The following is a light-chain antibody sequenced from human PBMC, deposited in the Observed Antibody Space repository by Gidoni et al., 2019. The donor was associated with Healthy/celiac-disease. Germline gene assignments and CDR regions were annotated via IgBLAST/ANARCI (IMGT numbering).Light chain of an antibody. CDR3: QAWDSSTEEV. V-gene: IGLV3-1*01. CDR2: QDS. J-gene: IGLJ2*01. Sequence: SYELPQPPSVSVSPGQTASITCSGDKLGDKYACWYQQKPGQSPVLVIYQDSKRPSGIPERFSGSNSGNTATLTISGTQAMDEADYYCQAWDSSTEEVFGGGTKLTVL. CDR1: KLGDKY.